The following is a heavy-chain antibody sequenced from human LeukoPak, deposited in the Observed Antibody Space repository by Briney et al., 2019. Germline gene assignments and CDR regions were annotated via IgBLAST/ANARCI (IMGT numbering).Heavy chain of an antibody. V-gene: IGHV3-30*02. D-gene: IGHD3-9*01. CDR3: AKPRRDYDILTASDY. Sequence: PGGSLRLSCAASGFTFSTYGMHWVRQAPGTGLEWVAFIRYHGSNKYYADSVKGRFTISRDNSKNTLYLQMNSLRAEDTAVYFCAKPRRDYDILTASDYWGQGTLVTVSS. CDR1: GFTFSTYG. CDR2: IRYHGSNK. J-gene: IGHJ4*02.